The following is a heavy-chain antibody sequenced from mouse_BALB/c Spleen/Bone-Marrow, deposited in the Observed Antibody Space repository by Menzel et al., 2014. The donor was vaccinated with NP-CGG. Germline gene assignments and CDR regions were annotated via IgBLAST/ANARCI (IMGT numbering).Heavy chain of an antibody. CDR2: IWAGGST. Sequence: QVQLKQSGPGLVAPSQSLSIPCTVSGFSLTSYGLHWVRQPPGKGLEWLGVIWAGGSTNYNSALMSRLSISKDNSKSQVFLKMNSLQTDDTAMYYCAIFITTVVGYFDYWGQGTTLTVSS. V-gene: IGHV2-9*02. J-gene: IGHJ2*01. CDR3: AIFITTVVGYFDY. CDR1: GFSLTSYG. D-gene: IGHD1-1*01.